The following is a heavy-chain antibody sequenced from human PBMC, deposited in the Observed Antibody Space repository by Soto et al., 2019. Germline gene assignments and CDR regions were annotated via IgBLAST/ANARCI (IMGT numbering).Heavy chain of an antibody. CDR3: XXXXXGCSNSDCYLSGWFDP. CDR2: IYQSGST. V-gene: IGHV4-30-2*06. CDR1: GGSISSGAYS. J-gene: IGHJ5*02. D-gene: IGHD2-2*01. Sequence: SETLSLTCTVSGGSISSGAYSWTWIRQSPGKGLEWLGFIYQSGSTYYXXSLKXRXXXXIXXXKNQLSLNLRSVTAADTAVYXXXXXXXGCSNSDCYLSGWFDPWGQGTLVTVSS.